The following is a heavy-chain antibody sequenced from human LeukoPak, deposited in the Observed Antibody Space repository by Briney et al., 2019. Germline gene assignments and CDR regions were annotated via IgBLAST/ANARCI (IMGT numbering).Heavy chain of an antibody. CDR3: ARFSSGWYYFDY. J-gene: IGHJ4*02. CDR1: GFTFNTYG. Sequence: TGGSLRLSCAASGFTFNTYGMNWVRQAPGKGLEWVSYISSRSSHTNYADSVKGRFTISRDSAKNSLYLQMNSLRAEDTAVYYCARFSSGWYYFDYWGQGTLVTVSS. V-gene: IGHV3-21*05. D-gene: IGHD6-19*01. CDR2: ISSRSSHT.